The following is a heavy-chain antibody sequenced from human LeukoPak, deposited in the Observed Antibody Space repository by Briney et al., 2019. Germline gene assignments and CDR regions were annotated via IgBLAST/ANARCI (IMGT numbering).Heavy chain of an antibody. CDR1: GFTFSNYA. V-gene: IGHV3-30*04. CDR3: ARARPSMWIDY. J-gene: IGHJ4*02. CDR2: ISYDGSDK. Sequence: GSLRLSCAASGFTFSNYAMYLVRQAPGQGVGGVAVISYDGSDKFYADSVKGRFTISRDSSKNTLYLQMNSLRPEDTAVYYCARARPSMWIDYWGQGTLVTVSS. D-gene: IGHD5-12*01.